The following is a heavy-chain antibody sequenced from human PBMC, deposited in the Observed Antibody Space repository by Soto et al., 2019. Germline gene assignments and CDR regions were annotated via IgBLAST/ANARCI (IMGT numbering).Heavy chain of an antibody. V-gene: IGHV3-23*01. CDR2: ISGGGETP. Sequence: EVQLLESGGGLVQPGGSLRLSCAASGFTFSRYAMWWVRQAPGKGLECVSGISGGGETPYYADSVKGRFTISRDNSKNTLYLQMNSLRAEDTAVYYCAFNSGSGSYYFDYWGQGTLVTVSS. J-gene: IGHJ4*02. CDR1: GFTFSRYA. D-gene: IGHD3-10*01. CDR3: AFNSGSGSYYFDY.